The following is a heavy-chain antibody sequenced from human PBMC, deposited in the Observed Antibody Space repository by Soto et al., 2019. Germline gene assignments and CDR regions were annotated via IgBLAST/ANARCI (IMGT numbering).Heavy chain of an antibody. D-gene: IGHD2-2*01. CDR3: AKDQYCSSTSCYGYYYYYMDV. V-gene: IGHV3-23*01. J-gene: IGHJ6*03. CDR1: GFTFSSYA. Sequence: GSLRLSCAASGFTFSSYAMSWVRQAPGKGLEWVSAISGSGGSSYYADSVKGRFTISRDNSKNTLYLQMNSLRAEDTAVYYCAKDQYCSSTSCYGYYYYYMDVWGKGTTVTVSS. CDR2: ISGSGGSS.